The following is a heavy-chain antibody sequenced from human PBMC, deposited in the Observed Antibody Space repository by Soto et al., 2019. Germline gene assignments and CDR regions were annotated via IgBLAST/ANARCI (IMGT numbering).Heavy chain of an antibody. V-gene: IGHV3-23*01. D-gene: IGHD1-26*01. Sequence: EVQLLESGGGLVQPGGSLRLSCAASAFTFNTYAMGWVRQAPGKGLEWVSASSVSGGGTYYADSVKGRFTISRDTSKNTLYLQMNSLRAADTAVYYCAKSGGASPYYFDYWGRGTLVTVSS. CDR2: SSVSGGGT. CDR3: AKSGGASPYYFDY. J-gene: IGHJ4*02. CDR1: AFTFNTYA.